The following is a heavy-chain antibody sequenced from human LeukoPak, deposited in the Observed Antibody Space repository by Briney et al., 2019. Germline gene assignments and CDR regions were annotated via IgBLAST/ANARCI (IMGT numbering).Heavy chain of an antibody. CDR2: INPNSDTT. V-gene: IGHV1-2*02. D-gene: IGHD3-10*01. CDR1: GFTLTDYY. CDR3: ARYKLVRGVMFDH. J-gene: IGHJ4*02. Sequence: ASVKVSCKASGFTLTDYYMHWVRQIPGQGFEWMGWINPNSDTTNYAQKFQGRVTMTRDTSISTAYMELSRLRSDDTAFYYCARYKLVRGVMFDHWGQGTLVTVPS.